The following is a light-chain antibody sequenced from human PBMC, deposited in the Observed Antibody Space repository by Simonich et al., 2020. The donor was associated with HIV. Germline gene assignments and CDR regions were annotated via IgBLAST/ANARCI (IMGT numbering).Light chain of an antibody. CDR2: GAS. Sequence: EIVMTQSPATLSVSPGERDTLSCTASQSINSNLARYQQKPGQAPRILIYGASTRATGIPSRFSGSGSGTEFTLTIGNMQSEDFAVYYCQQYDNWPPWTFGQGTKVEIK. CDR1: QSINSN. J-gene: IGKJ1*01. V-gene: IGKV3-15*01. CDR3: QQYDNWPPWT.